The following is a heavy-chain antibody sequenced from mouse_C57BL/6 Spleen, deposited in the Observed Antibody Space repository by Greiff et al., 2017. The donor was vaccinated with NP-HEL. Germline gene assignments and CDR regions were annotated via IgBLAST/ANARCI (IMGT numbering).Heavy chain of an antibody. CDR2: IDPSDSYT. V-gene: IGHV1-50*01. J-gene: IGHJ3*01. CDR1: GYTFTSYW. CDR3: ARVGIYYGNYAAY. D-gene: IGHD2-1*01. Sequence: QVHVKQPGAELVKPGASVKLSCKASGYTFTSYWMQWVKQRPGQGLEWIGEIDPSDSYTNYNQKFKGKATLTVDTSSSTAYMQLSSLTSEDSAVYYCARVGIYYGNYAAYWGQGTLVTVSA.